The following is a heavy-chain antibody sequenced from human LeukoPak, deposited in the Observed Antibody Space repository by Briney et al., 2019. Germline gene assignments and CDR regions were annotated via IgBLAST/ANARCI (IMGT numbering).Heavy chain of an antibody. D-gene: IGHD7-27*01. J-gene: IGHJ4*02. V-gene: IGHV3-48*04. CDR1: GFTFSSYS. CDR2: ISSSSSTI. Sequence: PGGSLRLSCVASGFTFSSYSMNWVRQAPGKGLEWVSYISSSSSTIYYVDSVKGRFTISRDNAKNSLYLQMNSLRAEDTAVYYCARDDRSGYFFDSWGQGTLVTVSS. CDR3: ARDDRSGYFFDS.